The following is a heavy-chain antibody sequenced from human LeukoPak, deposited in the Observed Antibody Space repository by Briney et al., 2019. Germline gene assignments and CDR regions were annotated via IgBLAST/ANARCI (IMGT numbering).Heavy chain of an antibody. V-gene: IGHV3-30-3*01. CDR2: ISYDGSNK. J-gene: IGHJ4*02. CDR1: GFTFSSYA. D-gene: IGHD5-18*01. Sequence: GGSLRLSCAASGFTFSSYAMHWVRQAPGKGLEWVVVISYDGSNKYYADSVKGRFTISRDNSKNTLYLQMNSLRAEDTAVYYCARVEVHSYGPFDYWGQGTLVTVSS. CDR3: ARVEVHSYGPFDY.